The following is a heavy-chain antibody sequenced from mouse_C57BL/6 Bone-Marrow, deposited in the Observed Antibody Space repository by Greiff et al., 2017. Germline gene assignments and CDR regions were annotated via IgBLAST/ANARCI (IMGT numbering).Heavy chain of an antibody. CDR3: ARGSYDYDELLAMDY. V-gene: IGHV3-1*01. J-gene: IGHJ4*01. CDR1: GYSITSGYD. CDR2: ISYSGST. D-gene: IGHD2-4*01. Sequence: EVQLQQSGPGMVKPSQSLSLTCTVTGYSITSGYDWHWIRHFPGNKLEWMGYISYSGSTNYNPSLKSRISITHDTSKNHFFLKLNSVTTEDTATYYCARGSYDYDELLAMDYWGQGTSVTVSS.